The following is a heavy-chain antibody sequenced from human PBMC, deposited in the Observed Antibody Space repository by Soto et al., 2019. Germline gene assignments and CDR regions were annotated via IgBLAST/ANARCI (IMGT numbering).Heavy chain of an antibody. Sequence: QVQLVQSGAEVKKPGSSVKVSCKASGGTFSSYAISWVRQAPGQGLEWMGGIIPIFGTANYAQKFQGRVTITADESTSTAYMELSSLRSKDTAVYYCASEDLWRRHQSGYFPYWGQGTLVTVSS. J-gene: IGHJ4*02. V-gene: IGHV1-69*01. CDR3: ASEDLWRRHQSGYFPY. CDR2: IIPIFGTA. D-gene: IGHD3-3*01. CDR1: GGTFSSYA.